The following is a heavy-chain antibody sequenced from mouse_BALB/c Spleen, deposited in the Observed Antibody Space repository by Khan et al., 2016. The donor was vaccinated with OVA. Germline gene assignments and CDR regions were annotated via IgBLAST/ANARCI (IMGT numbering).Heavy chain of an antibody. CDR3: TRSGYGSFAY. V-gene: IGHV1-53*01. Sequence: QVQLQQPGAELVKPGASVRLSCKASGYTFTSYYLYWVKQRPGQGLEWIGDINPSNGDTNFNEKFKSKATLTVDKSSSTADIHLNSLTSEDSAVYYCTRSGYGSFAYWGQGTLVTVSA. CDR2: INPSNGDT. D-gene: IGHD2-2*01. CDR1: GYTFTSYY. J-gene: IGHJ3*01.